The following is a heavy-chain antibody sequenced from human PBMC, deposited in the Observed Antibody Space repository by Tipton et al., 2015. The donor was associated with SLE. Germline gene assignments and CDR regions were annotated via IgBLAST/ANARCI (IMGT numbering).Heavy chain of an antibody. CDR2: INHSGRI. D-gene: IGHD3-16*01. V-gene: IGHV4-34*01. CDR3: ARDHYGSLDY. CDR1: GESLSGHY. Sequence: TLSLTCTVYGESLSGHYWVWIRQPPGKGLEWIGDINHSGRIDYNPSLMSRVTISEATSKNQFSLTLTSVTAADTAVYYCARDHYGSLDYWGQGMLVTVSS. J-gene: IGHJ4*02.